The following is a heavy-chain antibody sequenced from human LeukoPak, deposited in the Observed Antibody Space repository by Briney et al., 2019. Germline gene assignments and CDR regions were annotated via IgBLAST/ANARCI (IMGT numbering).Heavy chain of an antibody. V-gene: IGHV1-18*01. J-gene: IGHJ5*02. Sequence: ASVKVSCKASGYTFTSFGISWVRQAPGQGLEWMGWISACNGNTNYAQKFQGRVTMTTDTSTNTAYMELRSLRSDDTAVYYCAKDPTLRPAQSHDRFDPWGQGTLVTVSS. CDR1: GYTFTSFG. CDR2: ISACNGNT. D-gene: IGHD1-1*01. CDR3: AKDPTLRPAQSHDRFDP.